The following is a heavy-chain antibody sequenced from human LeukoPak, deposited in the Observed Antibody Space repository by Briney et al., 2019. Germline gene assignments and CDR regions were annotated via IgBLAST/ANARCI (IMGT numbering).Heavy chain of an antibody. V-gene: IGHV4-59*08. Sequence: ETLSLTCTVSGGSISGYYWSWFRQPPGKEVEWIGYIHYSGTTNYNPSLRSRVTIPVDTSKNHFSLKLSSVTAADTAVYYCARQLGYGMDVWGQGTTVTVSS. CDR3: ARQLGYGMDV. CDR1: GGSISGYY. CDR2: IHYSGTT. J-gene: IGHJ6*02.